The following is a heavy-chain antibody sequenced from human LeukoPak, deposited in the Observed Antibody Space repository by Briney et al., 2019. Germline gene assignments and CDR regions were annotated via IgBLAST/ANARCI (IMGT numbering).Heavy chain of an antibody. D-gene: IGHD3-16*02. Sequence: GGSLRLSCAASGITFSSYSMNWVRQAPGKGLEWVSSISSSSSYIYYADSVKGRFTISRDNAKNSLYLQMNSLRAEGTAVYYCARDGMITFGGVIVKGAFDIWGQGTMVTVSS. CDR3: ARDGMITFGGVIVKGAFDI. V-gene: IGHV3-21*01. CDR1: GITFSSYS. J-gene: IGHJ3*02. CDR2: ISSSSSYI.